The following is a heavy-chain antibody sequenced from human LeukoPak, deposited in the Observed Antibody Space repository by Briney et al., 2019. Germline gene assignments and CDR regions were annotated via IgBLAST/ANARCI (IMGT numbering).Heavy chain of an antibody. CDR3: AKDPRVGATNYFDY. D-gene: IGHD1-26*01. CDR1: GFTFSSNA. CDR2: ISGSGGTT. J-gene: IGHJ4*02. Sequence: GGSLRLSCEASGFTFSSNAMSWVRQAPGKGLEWVSVISGSGGTTYYADSVKGRFTISRDNSKNTLYLQMSSLRVEDTAVYYCAKDPRVGATNYFDYWGQGTLVTVSS. V-gene: IGHV3-23*01.